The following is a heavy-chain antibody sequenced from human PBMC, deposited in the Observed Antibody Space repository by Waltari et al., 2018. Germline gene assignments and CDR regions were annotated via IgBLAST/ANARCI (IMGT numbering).Heavy chain of an antibody. Sequence: QVQLVQSGAEVKKPGASVKVSCKVSGYTLTELSMHWVRQAPVKGLEWMGGFDPEDGETIYAKKFQGRVTMTEDTSTDTAYMELSSLRSEDTAVYYWATGTQVVPASYIHPFQHWGQGTMVTVSS. CDR2: FDPEDGET. J-gene: IGHJ1*01. CDR1: GYTLTELS. D-gene: IGHD2-2*01. V-gene: IGHV1-24*01. CDR3: ATGTQVVPASYIHPFQH.